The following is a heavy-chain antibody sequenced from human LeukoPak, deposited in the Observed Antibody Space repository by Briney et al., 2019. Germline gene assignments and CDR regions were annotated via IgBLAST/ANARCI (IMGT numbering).Heavy chain of an antibody. D-gene: IGHD6-13*01. CDR2: ISGGGGST. CDR1: GLTFSSYA. CDR3: AKGDRIAAAAPFDY. J-gene: IGHJ4*02. Sequence: GGSLRLSCAASGLTFSSYAMTWVHQAPGKGLEWVSAISGGGGSTYYADSVKGRFSISRDNAKNSLYLQMNSLRAEDTALYYCAKGDRIAAAAPFDYWGQGTLVTVSS. V-gene: IGHV3-23*01.